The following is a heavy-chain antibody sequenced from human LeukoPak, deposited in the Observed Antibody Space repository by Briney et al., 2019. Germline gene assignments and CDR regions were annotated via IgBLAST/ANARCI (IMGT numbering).Heavy chain of an antibody. CDR2: INNNGGTT. D-gene: IGHD2-15*01. Sequence: QPGGSLRLSCSASGFTFSSYVMYWVRQAPGKAREYVSAINNNGGTTSYADSVKGRFTISGDNSKNTLSLQMSSLRVEDTAVYYCVKAQGYCGSGTCYFDYWGRGTLVTVSS. CDR3: VKAQGYCGSGTCYFDY. CDR1: GFTFSSYV. J-gene: IGHJ4*02. V-gene: IGHV3-64D*08.